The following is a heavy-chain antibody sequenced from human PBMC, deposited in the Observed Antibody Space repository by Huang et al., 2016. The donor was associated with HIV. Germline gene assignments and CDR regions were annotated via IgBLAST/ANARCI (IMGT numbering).Heavy chain of an antibody. CDR2: IYYSGTT. V-gene: IGHV4-39*01. Sequence: QLQLQESGPGQVKPSETLSLTCPVSGGSIDNRNSYWGWIRQPPGKGLEWIGNIYYSGTTYYNPSLKIRVTISVDTSNNQFSLRLDSVTAADTAVYYCARRWYYDFWSGSSYYFGSWGQGTLVTVSS. CDR1: GGSIDNRNSY. CDR3: ARRWYYDFWSGSSYYFGS. D-gene: IGHD3-3*01. J-gene: IGHJ4*02.